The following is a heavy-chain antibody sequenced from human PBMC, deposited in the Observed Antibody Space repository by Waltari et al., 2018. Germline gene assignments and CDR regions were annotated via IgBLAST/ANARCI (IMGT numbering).Heavy chain of an antibody. V-gene: IGHV4-34*01. Sequence: QVQLQQWGAGLLKPSETLSLTCAVYGGSFSGYYWSWLRQPPGKGLEWIGEINHSGSTNYNPSLKSRVTISVDTSKNQFSLKLSAVTAADTAVYYCARGRRITMTPWFGWFDPWGQGTLVTVSS. D-gene: IGHD3-22*01. CDR3: ARGRRITMTPWFGWFDP. J-gene: IGHJ5*02. CDR2: INHSGST. CDR1: GGSFSGYY.